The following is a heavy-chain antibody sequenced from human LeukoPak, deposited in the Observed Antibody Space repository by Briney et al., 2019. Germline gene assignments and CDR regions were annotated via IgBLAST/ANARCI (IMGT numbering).Heavy chain of an antibody. CDR1: GGSISSYY. Sequence: SETLSLTCTVSGGSISSYYWSWIRQPPGKGLEWIGYIYYSGSTNYNPSLKSRVTISVDTSKNQFSLKLSSVTATDTAVYYCASWNSGNLLYSDHWGQGTLVTVSS. CDR2: IYYSGST. J-gene: IGHJ4*02. CDR3: ASWNSGNLLYSDH. V-gene: IGHV4-59*08. D-gene: IGHD4-23*01.